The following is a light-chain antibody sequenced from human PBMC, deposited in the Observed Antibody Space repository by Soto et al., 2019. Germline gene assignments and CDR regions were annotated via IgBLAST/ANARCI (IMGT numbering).Light chain of an antibody. CDR3: QQRSNWPIT. CDR2: DAS. V-gene: IGKV3-11*01. Sequence: EILLTQYPATLSLSPGERATLSCRASQSVSSYLAWYQQKPGQAPRLLIYDASNRATGIPARFSGSGSGTDFTLTISSLEPEDFAVYYCQQRSNWPITFGQGTRLEIK. J-gene: IGKJ5*01. CDR1: QSVSSY.